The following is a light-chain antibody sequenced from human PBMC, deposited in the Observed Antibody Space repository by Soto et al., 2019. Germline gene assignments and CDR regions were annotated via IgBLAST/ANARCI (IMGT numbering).Light chain of an antibody. CDR1: QSVSSN. V-gene: IGKV3-15*01. J-gene: IGKJ1*01. Sequence: VMAQSPSTLSGSPGGRATLSCRASQSVSSNLAWYQQKPGQAPRLLIHGATTRATGIPARFSCSGSGTEFTLTISSRLSEDFAVYYCQQDNNMPRTFCQGTKVDIK. CDR2: GAT. CDR3: QQDNNMPRT.